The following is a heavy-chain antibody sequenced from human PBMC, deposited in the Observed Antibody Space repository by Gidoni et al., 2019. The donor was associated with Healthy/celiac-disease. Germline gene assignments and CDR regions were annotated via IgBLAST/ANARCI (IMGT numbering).Heavy chain of an antibody. CDR2: YTLDGSAK. D-gene: IGHD6-19*01. V-gene: IGHV3-7*03. CDR1: GCTVSSYW. CDR3: ARDGWPDDY. Sequence: EVQLVESGGGLVQPGGSLRRSCAASGCTVSSYWRSWVRQAPGKWLAWVSTYTLDGSAKYYVDSVKGRFTFSRANAKNSLYLQMNSLRAEDTAVYYCARDGWPDDYWGQGTLVTVSS. J-gene: IGHJ4*02.